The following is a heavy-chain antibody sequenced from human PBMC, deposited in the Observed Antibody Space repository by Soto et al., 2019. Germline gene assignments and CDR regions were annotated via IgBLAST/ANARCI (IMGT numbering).Heavy chain of an antibody. J-gene: IGHJ6*02. CDR3: ARTYYYGSGRHYYYGMDV. Sequence: QVQLVQSGAEVKKPGSSVKVSCKASGGTFSSYTISWVRQAPGQGLEWMGRIIPILGIANYAQKFQGRVTITADKSTRTAYMELSSLRSEDTAVYYCARTYYYGSGRHYYYGMDVWGQGTTVTVSS. D-gene: IGHD3-10*01. V-gene: IGHV1-69*02. CDR1: GGTFSSYT. CDR2: IIPILGIA.